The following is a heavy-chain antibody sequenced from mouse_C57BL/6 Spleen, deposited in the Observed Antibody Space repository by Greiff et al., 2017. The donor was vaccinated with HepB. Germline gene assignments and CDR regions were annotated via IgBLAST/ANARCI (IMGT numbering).Heavy chain of an antibody. D-gene: IGHD2-5*01. CDR3: ASSNYTPFDV. CDR1: CYTFTDYY. Sequence: VQLQQSGAELVRPGASVKLSCKASCYTFTDYYINWVKQRPGQGLEWIARIYPGSGNTYYNEKFKGKATLTAEKSSSTAYMQLSSLTSEDSAVYFCASSNYTPFDVWGTGTTVTVSS. CDR2: IYPGSGNT. J-gene: IGHJ1*03. V-gene: IGHV1-76*01.